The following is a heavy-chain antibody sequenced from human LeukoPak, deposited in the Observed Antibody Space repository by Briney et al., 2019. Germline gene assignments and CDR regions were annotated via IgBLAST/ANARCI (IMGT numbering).Heavy chain of an antibody. J-gene: IGHJ4*02. CDR1: GFTFSDYY. D-gene: IGHD3-10*01. V-gene: IGHV3-11*06. CDR2: IRGSGTYT. Sequence: GGSLRLSCAASGFTFSDYYMSWTRQAPGKGLEWVSYIRGSGTYTNYADSVKGRFTISRDNAKNSLYLQMNSLRDEDTAVYYCARVRFSGDREDYWGQGTLVTVSS. CDR3: ARVRFSGDREDY.